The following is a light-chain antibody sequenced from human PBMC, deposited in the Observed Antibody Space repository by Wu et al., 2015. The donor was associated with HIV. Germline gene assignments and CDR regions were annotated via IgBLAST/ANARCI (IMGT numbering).Light chain of an antibody. Sequence: DIVLTQSPATLSLSPGGRATLSCRASQRVSTFVAWYQHRPGQAPRLVIYGASNRATGIPARFSGSGSETDFTLTISSLEPEDFAVYYCQQRSNWPYTFRPGD. CDR1: QRVSTF. J-gene: IGKJ2*01. CDR2: GAS. CDR3: QQRSNWPYT. V-gene: IGKV3-11*01.